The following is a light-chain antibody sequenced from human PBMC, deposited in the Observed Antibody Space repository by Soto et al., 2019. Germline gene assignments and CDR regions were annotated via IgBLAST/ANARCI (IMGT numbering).Light chain of an antibody. CDR2: NTD. Sequence: QSVLTQPPSASGTPGQRVTISCSGSSSNIGSNTVNWYQHLPGTAPKLLIYNTDQRPSGVPDRFSGSKSGTSASLAISGLQSEDEADYFCSAWDGSLKVFGTGTKLTVL. V-gene: IGLV1-44*01. CDR3: SAWDGSLKV. J-gene: IGLJ1*01. CDR1: SSNIGSNT.